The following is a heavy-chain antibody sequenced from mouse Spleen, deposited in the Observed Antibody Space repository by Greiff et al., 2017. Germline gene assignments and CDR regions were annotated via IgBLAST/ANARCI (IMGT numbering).Heavy chain of an antibody. J-gene: IGHJ2*01. CDR2: IYPRSGNT. CDR1: GYTFTSYG. Sequence: QVQLKQSGAELARPGASVKLSCKASGYTFTSYGISWVKQRTGQGLEWIGEIYPRSGNTYYNEKFKGKATLTADKSSSTAYMELRSLTSEDSAVYFCARKDYYYGDYWGQGTTLTVSS. CDR3: ARKDYYYGDY. D-gene: IGHD1-1*02. V-gene: IGHV1-81*01.